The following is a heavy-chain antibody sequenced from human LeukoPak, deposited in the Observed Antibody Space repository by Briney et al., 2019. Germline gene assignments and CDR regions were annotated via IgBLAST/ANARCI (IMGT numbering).Heavy chain of an antibody. CDR1: GGTFSSYT. D-gene: IGHD1-26*01. V-gene: IGHV1-69*04. CDR3: AREIIVGATTFDY. CDR2: IIPILGIA. Sequence: SVKVSCKASGGTFSSYTISWVRQAPGQGLEWMGRIIPILGIANYAQKFQGRVTITADKSTSTAYMELSSLRSEDTAVYYCAREIIVGATTFDYWGQGTLVTVSS. J-gene: IGHJ4*02.